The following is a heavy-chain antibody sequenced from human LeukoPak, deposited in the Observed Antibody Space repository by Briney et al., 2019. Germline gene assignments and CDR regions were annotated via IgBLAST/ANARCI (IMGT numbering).Heavy chain of an antibody. D-gene: IGHD3-3*01. CDR1: GFTFTSSA. CDR3: AAVGAVLRFATDSLRRGDYYYMDV. CDR2: IVVGSGNT. J-gene: IGHJ6*03. V-gene: IGHV1-58*01. Sequence: ASVKVSCKASGFTFTSSAVQWVRQARGQRLEWIGWIVVGSGNTNYAQKFQERVTITRDMSTSTAYMELSSLRSEDTAVYYCAAVGAVLRFATDSLRRGDYYYMDVWGKGTTVTVSS.